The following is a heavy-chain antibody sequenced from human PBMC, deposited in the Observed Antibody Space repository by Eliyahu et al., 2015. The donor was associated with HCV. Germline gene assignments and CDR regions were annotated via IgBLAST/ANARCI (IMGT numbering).Heavy chain of an antibody. J-gene: IGHJ3*02. CDR1: GITMYDYA. D-gene: IGHD1-26*01. Sequence: EVQLVESGGDLVQPGRSLRLSCAGSGITMYDYAMHWVRQAPGKGLEWVSGISWNSGRIDYADSVKGRFTISRDNAKNFLYLEMNSLRAEDTAFYYCVKDMSQYSGSDSWGAFDIWGQGTKVSVSS. CDR2: ISWNSGRI. CDR3: VKDMSQYSGSDSWGAFDI. V-gene: IGHV3-9*01.